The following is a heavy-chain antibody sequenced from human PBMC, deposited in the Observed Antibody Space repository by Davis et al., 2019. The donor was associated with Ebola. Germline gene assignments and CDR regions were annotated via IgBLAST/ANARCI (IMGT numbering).Heavy chain of an antibody. D-gene: IGHD6-13*01. J-gene: IGHJ5*01. V-gene: IGHV5-10-1*04. CDR1: GYRFTSYW. CDR3: ARQSGSSWFDY. CDR2: IDPSDSYT. Sequence: GESLKISCQGSGYRFTSYWINWVRQMPGKGLEWMGKIDPSDSYTKYSPSFQGQVTISADKSLNTVYLQWSSLKASDTAIYYCARQSGSSWFDYWGQGSLVTVSS.